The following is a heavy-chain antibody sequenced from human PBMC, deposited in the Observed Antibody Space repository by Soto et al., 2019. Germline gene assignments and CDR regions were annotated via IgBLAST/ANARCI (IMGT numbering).Heavy chain of an antibody. D-gene: IGHD3-22*01. CDR1: GGTFSSYA. J-gene: IGHJ4*02. CDR3: ARGAQSSMTTPFDY. V-gene: IGHV1-69*12. Sequence: QVQLVQSGAEVKKPGSSVKVSCMASGGTFSSYAISWVRQAPGQGLEWMGGIIPIFGTANYAQKFQGRVTXXAXEXTSTAYMELSSLRSEDTAVYYCARGAQSSMTTPFDYWGQGTLVTVSS. CDR2: IIPIFGTA.